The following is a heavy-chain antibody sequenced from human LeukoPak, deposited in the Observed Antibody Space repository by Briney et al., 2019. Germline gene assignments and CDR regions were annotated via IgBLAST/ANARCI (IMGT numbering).Heavy chain of an antibody. CDR1: GGSISSNSYY. Sequence: SETLSLTCTVSGGSISSNSYYWDWIRQPPGKGLEWIGSIYYSGSTYYNPSLKSRVTISVDTSKNQFSLKLSSVTAADTAVYYCARLDDRAARIGVGHSSSWSSRRGFDSWGQGTLVTVSS. V-gene: IGHV4-39*01. CDR3: ARLDDRAARIGVGHSSSWSSRRGFDS. J-gene: IGHJ4*02. D-gene: IGHD6-13*01. CDR2: IYYSGST.